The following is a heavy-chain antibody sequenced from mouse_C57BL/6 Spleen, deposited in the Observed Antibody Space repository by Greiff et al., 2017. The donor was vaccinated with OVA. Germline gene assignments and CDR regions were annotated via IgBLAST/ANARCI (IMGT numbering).Heavy chain of an antibody. Sequence: QVQLQQPGAELVKPGASVKLSCKASGYTFTSYWMQWVKQRPGQGLEWIGEIDPSDSYTNYNQKFKGKATLTVDTSSSPAYMQLSSLTSEDSAVYYCARHGSSPDYAMDYWGQGTSVTVSS. CDR3: ARHGSSPDYAMDY. CDR2: IDPSDSYT. V-gene: IGHV1-50*01. D-gene: IGHD1-1*01. CDR1: GYTFTSYW. J-gene: IGHJ4*01.